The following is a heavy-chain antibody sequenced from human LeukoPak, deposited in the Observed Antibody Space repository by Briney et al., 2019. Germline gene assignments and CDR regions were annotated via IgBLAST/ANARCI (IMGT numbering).Heavy chain of an antibody. J-gene: IGHJ4*02. D-gene: IGHD6-13*01. Sequence: GGSLRLSCAASGFTFSSYEMNWVRQAPGKGLEWVSYISGSGSTIYYADSVKGRFTISRDNSRNTLYLQMNSLRVEDTAVYYCAKKNLAAAGPNYFDYWGQGTLVTVSS. CDR1: GFTFSSYE. CDR3: AKKNLAAAGPNYFDY. CDR2: ISGSGSTI. V-gene: IGHV3-48*03.